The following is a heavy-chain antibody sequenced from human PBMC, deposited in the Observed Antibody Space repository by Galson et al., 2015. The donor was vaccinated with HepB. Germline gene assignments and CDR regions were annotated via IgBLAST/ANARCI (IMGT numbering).Heavy chain of an antibody. CDR1: GGSISSYY. D-gene: IGHD6-19*01. CDR2: IYYSGST. V-gene: IGHV4-59*08. Sequence: ETLSLTCTVSGGSISSYYWSWIRQPPGKGLEWIGYIYYSGSTNYNPSLKSRVTISVDTSKNQFSLKLSSVTAADTAVYYCARHGIAVADLDYWGQGTLVTVSS. CDR3: ARHGIAVADLDY. J-gene: IGHJ4*02.